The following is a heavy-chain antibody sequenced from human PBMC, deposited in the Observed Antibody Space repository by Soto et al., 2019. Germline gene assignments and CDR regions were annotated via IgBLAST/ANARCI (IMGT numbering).Heavy chain of an antibody. CDR1: GFSLNTNGVA. V-gene: IGHV2-5*01. D-gene: IGHD3-22*01. Sequence: QITLKESGPTLVKPTQTLTLTCTFSGFSLNTNGVAVGWIRQPPRKALEWLGFIYWNDDKRYSPSVDSRLTLTKDTSKNEVVLTMTNMDPAATATYYCARGKYYYHRSDGKNWLDPWGQGTLVTVSS. CDR3: ARGKYYYHRSDGKNWLDP. J-gene: IGHJ5*02. CDR2: IYWNDDK.